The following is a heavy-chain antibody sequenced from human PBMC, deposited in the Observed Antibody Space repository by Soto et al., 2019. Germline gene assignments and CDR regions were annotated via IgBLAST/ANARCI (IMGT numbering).Heavy chain of an antibody. D-gene: IGHD6-13*01. J-gene: IGHJ3*02. V-gene: IGHV3-74*01. CDR3: VKGYYSSTWYNDAFDM. Sequence: GGSLRLSCAASGFTFSSYWMHWVRQAPGKGLVWVSRIKNDGSRTSYADSVKGRFTISRDNAKNSLYLQMNSLRAEDTALYYCVKGYYSSTWYNDAFDMWGHGTMVTVSS. CDR1: GFTFSSYW. CDR2: IKNDGSRT.